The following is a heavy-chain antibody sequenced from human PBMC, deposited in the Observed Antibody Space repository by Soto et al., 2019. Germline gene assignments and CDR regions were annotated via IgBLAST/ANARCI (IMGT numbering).Heavy chain of an antibody. D-gene: IGHD5-18*01. CDR3: AKDLLPYSYGPQFDY. V-gene: IGHV3-30*04. CDR2: ISYDGSNK. Sequence: GGSLRLSCPGSGFTFSRYSLKWFRQAPGKGLEWVAVISYDGSNKYYADSVKGRFTISRDNSKNTLYLQMNSLRAEDTAVYYCAKDLLPYSYGPQFDYWGQGTLVTVSS. CDR1: GFTFSRYS. J-gene: IGHJ4*02.